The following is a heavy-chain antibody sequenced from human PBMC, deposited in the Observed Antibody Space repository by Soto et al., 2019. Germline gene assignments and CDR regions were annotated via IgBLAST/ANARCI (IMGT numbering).Heavy chain of an antibody. CDR3: AKERTVTSGWGYYYYYYGMDV. V-gene: IGHV3-30*18. Sequence: GGSLRLSCAASGFTFSSYGMHWVRQAPGKGLEWVAVISYDGSNKYYADSVKGRFTISRDNSKNTLYLQMNSLRAEDTAVYYCAKERTVTSGWGYYYYYYGMDVWGQGTTVTVSS. D-gene: IGHD4-4*01. CDR1: GFTFSSYG. CDR2: ISYDGSNK. J-gene: IGHJ6*02.